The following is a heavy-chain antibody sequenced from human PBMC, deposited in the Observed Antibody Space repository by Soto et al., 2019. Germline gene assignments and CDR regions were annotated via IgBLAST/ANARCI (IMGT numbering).Heavy chain of an antibody. CDR2: ISDSGGST. J-gene: IGHJ4*02. D-gene: IGHD2-15*01. CDR3: TLYCSGVTCSGH. Sequence: EVQLLESGGGLVQPDGSLRLSCAASGFTFSSYAMRWVRQAPGKGLDWVAAISDSGGSTYYADSVKGRFTISRDNSKNTVYLQMSSLRAEETAVYYCTLYCSGVTCSGHWGQGTLVTVSS. V-gene: IGHV3-23*01. CDR1: GFTFSSYA.